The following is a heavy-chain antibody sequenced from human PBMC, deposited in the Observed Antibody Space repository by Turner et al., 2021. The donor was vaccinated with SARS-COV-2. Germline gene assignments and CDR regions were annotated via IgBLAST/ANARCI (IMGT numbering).Heavy chain of an antibody. CDR3: ASSANSSGWHY. CDR2: INPNSGGT. J-gene: IGHJ4*02. CDR1: GYTFTGYY. D-gene: IGHD6-19*01. V-gene: IGHV1-2*02. Sequence: QVQLVQSGAEVKKPGASVKVSCKASGYTFTGYYMHWVRQAPGQGLEWMGWINPNSGGTSYAQEFQGRVTMTRDTSISRVYMELSRLRSDDTAVYYCASSANSSGWHYWGQGTLVTVSS.